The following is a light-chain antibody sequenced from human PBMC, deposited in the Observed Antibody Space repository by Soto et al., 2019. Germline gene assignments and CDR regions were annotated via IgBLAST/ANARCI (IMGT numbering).Light chain of an antibody. V-gene: IGLV2-14*01. CDR2: AVS. Sequence: LTQPSSVSASPGQSISISCTGTSDDIGAYDYVSWYQQHPGKAPKLILYAVSSRPSGVPTRFSGSKSGNTASLTISGVQADDEADYYCSSYRSSDTLEVFGTGTKVTVL. CDR3: SSYRSSDTLEV. CDR1: SDDIGAYDY. J-gene: IGLJ1*01.